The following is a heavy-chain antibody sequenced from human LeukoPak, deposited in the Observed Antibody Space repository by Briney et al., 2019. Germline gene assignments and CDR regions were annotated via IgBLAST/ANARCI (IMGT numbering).Heavy chain of an antibody. CDR2: IYHSGST. J-gene: IGHJ4*02. Sequence: SQTLSLTCTVSGGSISSGGYYWSWIRQPPGKGLEWIGEIYHSGSTNYNPSLKSRVTISVDKSKNQFSLKLSSVTAADTAVYYCAREGNIAVAGTAPFDYWGQGTLVTVSS. D-gene: IGHD6-19*01. V-gene: IGHV4-30-2*01. CDR3: AREGNIAVAGTAPFDY. CDR1: GGSISSGGYY.